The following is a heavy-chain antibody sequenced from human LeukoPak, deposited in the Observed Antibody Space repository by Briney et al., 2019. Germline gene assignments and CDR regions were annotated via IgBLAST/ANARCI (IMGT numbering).Heavy chain of an antibody. J-gene: IGHJ4*02. CDR1: GFTFSSYS. D-gene: IGHD3-22*01. Sequence: GGSLRLSCAGSGFTFSSYSMNWVRQAPGKGLEWVSSISSNSNYIFYADSVKGRFTISRDNAKNSLYLQMNSLRAEDTAVYYCARDSVVIYWGQGTLVTVSS. CDR3: ARDSVVIY. CDR2: ISSNSNYI. V-gene: IGHV3-21*01.